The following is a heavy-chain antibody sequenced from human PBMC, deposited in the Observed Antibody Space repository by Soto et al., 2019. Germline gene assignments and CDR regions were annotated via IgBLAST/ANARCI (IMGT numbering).Heavy chain of an antibody. CDR3: VRDGTKTLRDWFDP. CDR1: GASISGFY. CDR2: IYATGTT. V-gene: IGHV4-4*07. Sequence: PSETLSLTCTVSGASISGFYWSWIRKSAGKGLEWIGRIYATGTTDYNPSLKSRVMMSVDTYKKQFSLKLRSVTAADTAVYYCVRDGTKTLRDWFDPWGQGISVTVSS. D-gene: IGHD1-1*01. J-gene: IGHJ5*02.